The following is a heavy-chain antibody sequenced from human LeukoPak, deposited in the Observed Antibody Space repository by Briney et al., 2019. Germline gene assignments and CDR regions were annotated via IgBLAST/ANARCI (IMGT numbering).Heavy chain of an antibody. Sequence: SVKVSCKASGGTFSSYTISWVRQAPGQGLEWMGRISPILGIANYAQKFQGRVTITADKSTSTAYMELSSLRSEDTAVYYCASGGYDHSRRYWGQGTLVTVSS. V-gene: IGHV1-69*02. CDR3: ASGGYDHSRRY. CDR2: ISPILGIA. D-gene: IGHD5-12*01. CDR1: GGTFSSYT. J-gene: IGHJ4*02.